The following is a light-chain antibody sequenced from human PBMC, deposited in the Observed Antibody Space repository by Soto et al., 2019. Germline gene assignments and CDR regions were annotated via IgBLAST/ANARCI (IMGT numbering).Light chain of an antibody. Sequence: EIVMTQSPATLSVSPGERATLSCRASQSIASNLAWYQQKPGQAPRLLIHGASPRATGIAARFSGSGSGTEFTLTISSLQSEDFAVYYCQQYNNWPRALTFGGGTKVEIK. CDR1: QSIASN. CDR2: GAS. V-gene: IGKV3-15*01. CDR3: QQYNNWPRALT. J-gene: IGKJ4*01.